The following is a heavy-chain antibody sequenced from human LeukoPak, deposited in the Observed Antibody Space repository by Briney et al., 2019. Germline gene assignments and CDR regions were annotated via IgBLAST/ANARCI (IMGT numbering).Heavy chain of an antibody. Sequence: KTSETLSLTCSVSGGSISSADYYWSWIRQPPGKGLEWIGEINHSGSTNYNPSLKSRVTISVDTSKNQFSLKLSSVTAADTAVYYCARGVHRYGSGSYYTLWGQGTLVTVSS. CDR3: ARGVHRYGSGSYYTL. CDR2: INHSGST. J-gene: IGHJ4*02. CDR1: GGSISSADYY. D-gene: IGHD3-10*01. V-gene: IGHV4-34*01.